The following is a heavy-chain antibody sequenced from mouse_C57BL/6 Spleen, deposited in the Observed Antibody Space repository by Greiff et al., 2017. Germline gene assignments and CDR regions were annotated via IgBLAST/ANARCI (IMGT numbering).Heavy chain of an antibody. CDR2: IYPGDGDT. V-gene: IGHV1-82*01. J-gene: IGHJ4*01. CDR3: AASTEYYAMDY. CDR1: GYAFSSSW. Sequence: VQVVESGPELVKPGASVKISCKASGYAFSSSWMNWVKQRPGKGLEWIGRIYPGDGDTNYNGKFKGKATLTADKSSSTAYMQLSSLTSEDSAVYLCAASTEYYAMDYWGQGTSVTVSS. D-gene: IGHD5-1*01.